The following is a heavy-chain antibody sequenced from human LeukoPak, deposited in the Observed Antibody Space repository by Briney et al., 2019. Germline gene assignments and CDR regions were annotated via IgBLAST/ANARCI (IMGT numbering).Heavy chain of an antibody. CDR1: GFTFSSYA. J-gene: IGHJ3*02. CDR3: ARAITPWELLSAFDI. CDR2: IRHDGSNK. D-gene: IGHD1-26*01. V-gene: IGHV3-30*02. Sequence: PGGSLRLSCAASGFTFSSYAMHWVRQAPGKGLEWVAVIRHDGSNKYYADSVKGRFTISRDNSKNTLYLQMNSLRAEDTAVYYCARAITPWELLSAFDIWGQGTMVTVSS.